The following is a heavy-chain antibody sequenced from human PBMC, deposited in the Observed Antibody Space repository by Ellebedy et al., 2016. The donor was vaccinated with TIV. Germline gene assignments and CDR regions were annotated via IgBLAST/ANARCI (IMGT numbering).Heavy chain of an antibody. CDR2: IFPNGNT. Sequence: SETLSLTCTVSGYSISSGYYWGWIRQPPGKGLEWIGTIFPNGNTYYHPSLKSRVTISIDTSKKQFSLKLSSVTAADTAVYYCARYIHVDSSIFDYWGQGILVIVSS. CDR1: GYSISSGYY. J-gene: IGHJ4*02. CDR3: ARYIHVDSSIFDY. D-gene: IGHD6-6*01. V-gene: IGHV4-38-2*02.